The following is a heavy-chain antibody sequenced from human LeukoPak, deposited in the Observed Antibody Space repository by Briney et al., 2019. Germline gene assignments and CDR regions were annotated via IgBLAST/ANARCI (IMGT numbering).Heavy chain of an antibody. J-gene: IGHJ6*04. CDR1: GGSLSSSNW. CDR2: IYHSGST. CDR3: ARGTVVVPAARDYYYYGMDV. Sequence: SGTLSLTCAVSGGSLSSSNWWSWVRQPPGKGLEWIGEIYHSGSTNYNPSLKSRVTISVDKSKNQFSLKLSSVTAADTAVYYCARGTVVVPAARDYYYYGMDVWGKGTTVTVSS. D-gene: IGHD2-2*01. V-gene: IGHV4-4*02.